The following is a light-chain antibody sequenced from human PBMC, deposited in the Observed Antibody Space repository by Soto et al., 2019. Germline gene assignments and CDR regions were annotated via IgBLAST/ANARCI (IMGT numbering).Light chain of an antibody. V-gene: IGKV1-5*01. CDR3: QQHNDYAT. Sequence: DFQMTQSPPTLSASVGDRVTLTCRASQSIGGWLAWYQQRPGKAPKLLIYDASTLASGVPSRFTGSGSGTHFTLTIDNLQPDDAATYYCQQHNDYATFGQVT. CDR1: QSIGGW. J-gene: IGKJ2*01. CDR2: DAS.